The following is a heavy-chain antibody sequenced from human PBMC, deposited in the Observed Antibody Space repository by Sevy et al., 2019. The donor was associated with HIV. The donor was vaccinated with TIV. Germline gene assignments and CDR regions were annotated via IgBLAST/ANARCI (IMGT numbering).Heavy chain of an antibody. D-gene: IGHD5-12*01. CDR3: ARERDDSSGFGMDV. J-gene: IGHJ6*02. Sequence: GGSLRLSCAASGFTFSRYWMSWVRQAPGKGLEWVANIKQDGSEKYYVDSVKGRFTISSDNAKKSLFVQMNSLRAEDTAVYYWARERDDSSGFGMDVWGQGTTVTVSS. V-gene: IGHV3-7*01. CDR2: IKQDGSEK. CDR1: GFTFSRYW.